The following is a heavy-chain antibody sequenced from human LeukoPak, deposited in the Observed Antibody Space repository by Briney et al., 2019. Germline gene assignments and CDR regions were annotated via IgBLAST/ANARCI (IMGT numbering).Heavy chain of an antibody. CDR1: GGTFSSYA. V-gene: IGHV1-69*05. D-gene: IGHD2-15*01. CDR3: AREVVGANRGYYYYMDV. CDR2: IIPIFGTA. J-gene: IGHJ6*03. Sequence: SVKVSCKASGGTFSSYAISWVRQAPGQGLEWMGGIIPIFGTANYAQKFQGRVTITTDESTSTAYMELSSLRSEDTAVYYCAREVVGANRGYYYYMDVRGKGTTVTVSS.